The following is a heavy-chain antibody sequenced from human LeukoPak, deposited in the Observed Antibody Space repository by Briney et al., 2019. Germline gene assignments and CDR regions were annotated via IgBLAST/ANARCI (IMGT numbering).Heavy chain of an antibody. D-gene: IGHD4-11*01. CDR1: GYTFTSYY. CDR3: ARLAVTTGYYYYYYMDV. J-gene: IGHJ6*03. Sequence: ASVKVSCKASGYTFTSYYMHWVRQAPGQGLEWMAIINPSGGSTSYAQKFQGRVTMTRDTSISTAYMELSRLRSDDTAVYYCARLAVTTGYYYYYYMDVWGKGTTVTVSS. V-gene: IGHV1-46*01. CDR2: INPSGGST.